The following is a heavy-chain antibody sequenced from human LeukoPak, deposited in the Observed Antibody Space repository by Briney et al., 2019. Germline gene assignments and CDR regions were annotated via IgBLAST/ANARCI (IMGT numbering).Heavy chain of an antibody. CDR3: ARDRFSSGWNRDPFDI. D-gene: IGHD6-19*01. CDR1: GGSISSGSYY. V-gene: IGHV4-39*02. J-gene: IGHJ3*02. CDR2: IYYSGNT. Sequence: PSETLSLTCNVSGGSISSGSYYWGWIRQPPGKGLEWIGGIYYSGNTYYNPSLKSRVTISVDTSKNQFSLKLSSVTAADTAVYYCARDRFSSGWNRDPFDIWGQGTMVTVSS.